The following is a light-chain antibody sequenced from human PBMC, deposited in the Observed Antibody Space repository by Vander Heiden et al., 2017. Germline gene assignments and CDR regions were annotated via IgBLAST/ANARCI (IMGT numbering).Light chain of an antibody. V-gene: IGLV2-23*02. J-gene: IGLJ2*01. CDR1: SSDVGSYNL. CDR2: DVS. Sequence: QSALPQPASVSGSPGQSITISCTGTSSDVGSYNLVSWYQQPPGNAPKLMIYDVSKRPSGGANRFSGSKSGNTASMTISGLQAEDEADYYCCSYAGSSTLVFGGGTKLTVL. CDR3: CSYAGSSTLV.